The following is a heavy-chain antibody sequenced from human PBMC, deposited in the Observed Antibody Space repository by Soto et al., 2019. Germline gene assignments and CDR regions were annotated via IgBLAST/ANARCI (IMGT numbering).Heavy chain of an antibody. CDR1: GYSFTSYW. Sequence: PGESLKISCKGSGYSFTSYWISRVRQMPGKGLEWMGRIDPSDSYTNYSPSFQGHVTISADKSISTAYLQWSSLKASDTAIYYCARLGAGDGYNFFDYWGQGILVTVSS. J-gene: IGHJ4*02. CDR3: ARLGAGDGYNFFDY. CDR2: IDPSDSYT. V-gene: IGHV5-10-1*01. D-gene: IGHD5-12*01.